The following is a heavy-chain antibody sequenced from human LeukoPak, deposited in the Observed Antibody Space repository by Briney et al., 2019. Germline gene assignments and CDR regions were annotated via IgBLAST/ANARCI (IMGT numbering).Heavy chain of an antibody. D-gene: IGHD5-12*01. Sequence: GSLRLSCAASGFTLSTYTMHWVRQAPGKGLEWVSSISSSNSYIYYADSVKGRFTISRDNAKNSLYLQMNSLRAEDTAVYYCARARTYSGYDGGYFFDYWGQGTLVTVSS. CDR3: ARARTYSGYDGGYFFDY. V-gene: IGHV3-21*01. CDR2: ISSSNSYI. J-gene: IGHJ4*02. CDR1: GFTLSTYT.